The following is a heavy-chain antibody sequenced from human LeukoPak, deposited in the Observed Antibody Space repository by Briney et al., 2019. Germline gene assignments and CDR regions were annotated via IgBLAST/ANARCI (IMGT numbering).Heavy chain of an antibody. Sequence: SETLSLTCTVSDGSINGYYWSWIRQPPGKGLDWIGYMYSGGTTNYSPSLKSRVTISEDISKNQFSLKLTSVTAADTAVYYCARHSGHSSTNDAFDIWGQGTMVIVS. J-gene: IGHJ3*02. V-gene: IGHV4-59*01. CDR1: DGSINGYY. CDR2: MYSGGTT. CDR3: ARHSGHSSTNDAFDI. D-gene: IGHD6-13*01.